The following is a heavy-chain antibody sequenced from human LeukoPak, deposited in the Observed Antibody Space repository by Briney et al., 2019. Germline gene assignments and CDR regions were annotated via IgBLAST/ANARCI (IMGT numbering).Heavy chain of an antibody. CDR2: LYSDGRSL. J-gene: IGHJ4*02. D-gene: IGHD6-6*01. CDR3: ARPLSGYSSSLGY. V-gene: IGHV3-74*03. Sequence: GGSLRLSCAGSGFNFTGYWMHWVRQVPGKGLVWISRLYSDGRSLTYADSVMGRFTISRDNAKNTLYLQMNSLRAEDTAVYYCARPLSGYSSSLGYWGQGTLVTVSS. CDR1: GFNFTGYW.